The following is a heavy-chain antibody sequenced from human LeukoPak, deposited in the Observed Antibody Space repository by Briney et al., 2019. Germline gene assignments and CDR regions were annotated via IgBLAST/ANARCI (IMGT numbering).Heavy chain of an antibody. J-gene: IGHJ6*03. CDR3: AREGSHIVVVIAITYYYYYMDV. D-gene: IGHD2-21*01. Sequence: PGGSLRLSCAASGFTFSSYSMNWVRQAPGKGLEWVSSISSSSSYIYYADSVKGRFTISRDNAKNSLYLQMNSLRAEDTAVYYCAREGSHIVVVIAITYYYYYMDVWGKGTTVTVSS. V-gene: IGHV3-21*01. CDR2: ISSSSSYI. CDR1: GFTFSSYS.